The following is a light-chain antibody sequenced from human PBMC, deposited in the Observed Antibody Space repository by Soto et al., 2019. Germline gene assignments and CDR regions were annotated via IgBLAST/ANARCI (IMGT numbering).Light chain of an antibody. CDR2: GAS. CDR1: QSVSSSY. V-gene: IGKV3-20*01. CDR3: QQYGSSLWT. Sequence: EIVLTQSPGTLSLSPGERATLSCRASQSVSSSYLAWYQQKPCQAPRLLIYGASSMATGIPDRFSGSGSGTDFTLTISRLEPEDVAVYYCQQYGSSLWTFGQGTKVEIK. J-gene: IGKJ1*01.